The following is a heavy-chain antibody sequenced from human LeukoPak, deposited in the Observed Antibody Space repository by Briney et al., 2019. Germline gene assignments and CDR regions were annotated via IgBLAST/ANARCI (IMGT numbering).Heavy chain of an antibody. CDR3: ARDGRFPPEVLPRYFDS. CDR1: GGSISSYY. D-gene: IGHD1-14*01. Sequence: SETLSLTCTVSGGSISSYYWSWIRQPPGKGLEWIGYIYYSGSTNYNPSLKSRVTISVDTSKNQFSLKLSSVTAADTAVYYCARDGRFPPEVLPRYFDSWGQGTLVTVSS. J-gene: IGHJ4*02. V-gene: IGHV4-59*12. CDR2: IYYSGST.